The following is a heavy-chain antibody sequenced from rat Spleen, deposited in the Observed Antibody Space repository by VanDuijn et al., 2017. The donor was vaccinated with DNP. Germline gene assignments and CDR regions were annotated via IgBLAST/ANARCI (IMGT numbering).Heavy chain of an antibody. V-gene: IGHV2S12*01. CDR2: ISRAGNI. CDR1: GFNFNDYW. J-gene: IGHJ2*01. Sequence: VKLVESGGGLVQPGRSLKLSCAASGFNFNDYWMGWVRQPPGKGLEWISAISRAGNIYYNSGLKSRLSISRDMSKSQVLLKMHSLQTEDTAMYFCARFYGGFDYWGQGVMVTVSS. D-gene: IGHD1-11*01. CDR3: ARFYGGFDY.